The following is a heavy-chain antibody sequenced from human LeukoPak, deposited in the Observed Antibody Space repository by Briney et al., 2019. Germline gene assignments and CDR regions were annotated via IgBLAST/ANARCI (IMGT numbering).Heavy chain of an antibody. V-gene: IGHV4-39*07. CDR3: ARDIVVVPAAIRFDP. CDR2: IYYSGST. CDR1: GGSISSRSYY. J-gene: IGHJ5*02. D-gene: IGHD2-2*01. Sequence: PSETLSLTCTVSGGSISSRSYYWGWIRQPPGKGLEWIGSIYYSGSTYYHPSLKSRVTISVDTSKNQFSLKLSSVTAADTPVYNCARDIVVVPAAIRFDPWGQGTLVTVSS.